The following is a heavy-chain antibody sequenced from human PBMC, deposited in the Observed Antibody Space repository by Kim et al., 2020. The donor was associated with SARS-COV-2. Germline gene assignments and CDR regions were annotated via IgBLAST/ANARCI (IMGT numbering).Heavy chain of an antibody. J-gene: IGHJ4*02. CDR1: GGSISSGDYY. CDR2: IYYSGST. D-gene: IGHD6-6*01. CDR3: ARRDRGSSPNFDY. V-gene: IGHV4-30-4*01. Sequence: SETLSLTCTVSGGSISSGDYYWSWIRQPPGKGLEWIGYIYYSGSTYYTLSLKSRVTIAVATSKNQFSLKLSSATAADTALYYCARRDRGSSPNFDYWGQGTLVTVSS.